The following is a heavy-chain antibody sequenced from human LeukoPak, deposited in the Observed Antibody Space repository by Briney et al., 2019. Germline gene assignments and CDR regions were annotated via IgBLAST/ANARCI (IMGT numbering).Heavy chain of an antibody. Sequence: AGSLRLSCAASGFTFSSYSMNWVRQAPGKGLEWVSSISSSSSYIYYADSVKGRFTISRDNAKNSLYLQMNSLRAEDTAVYYCARALYDSSGFDYWGQGTLVTVSS. CDR3: ARALYDSSGFDY. CDR2: ISSSSSYI. D-gene: IGHD3-22*01. V-gene: IGHV3-21*01. CDR1: GFTFSSYS. J-gene: IGHJ4*02.